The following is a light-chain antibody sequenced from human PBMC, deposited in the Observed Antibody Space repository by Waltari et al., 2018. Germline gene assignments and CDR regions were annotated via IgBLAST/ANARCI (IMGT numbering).Light chain of an antibody. CDR3: QQYYSTPPT. Sequence: DIVMTQFPDYLAGSLGQKATINCKSSQSVLFSSNNKNYLAWYQQKPGLPPKLLIYWASTRESGVPDRFSGSGSGTDFTLTISSLQAEDVAVYYCQQYYSTPPTFGQGTKLEIK. CDR1: QSVLFSSNNKNY. J-gene: IGKJ2*01. CDR2: WAS. V-gene: IGKV4-1*01.